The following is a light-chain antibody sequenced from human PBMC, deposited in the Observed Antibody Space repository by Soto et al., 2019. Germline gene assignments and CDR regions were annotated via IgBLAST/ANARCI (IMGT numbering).Light chain of an antibody. J-gene: IGLJ3*02. V-gene: IGLV1-44*01. CDR2: TAG. CDR3: SSYTSSSTPWV. Sequence: QSVLTQPLSASASPGQRVTISCSGGSSNIGSNTVAWYQHLPGTAPPRLIFTAGQRPSGVPGRFSGSKSGTSASLAISGLQSEDEGDYYCSSYTSSSTPWVFGGGTKVTVL. CDR1: SSNIGSNT.